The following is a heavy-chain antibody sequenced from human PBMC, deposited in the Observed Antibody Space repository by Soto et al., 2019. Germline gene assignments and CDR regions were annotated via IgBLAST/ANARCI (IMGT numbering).Heavy chain of an antibody. J-gene: IGHJ4*02. CDR3: ARVRGYTTTHYLDY. CDR1: GYTFTNYY. Sequence: ASVKVSCKASGYTFTNYYMYWVRQAPGQGLEWMGIINPSAGSSSYAQRFQGRVTMTWDTSTTTVYMELSSLRSEDTAVYYCARVRGYTTTHYLDYWGQGTLVTVSS. CDR2: INPSAGSS. D-gene: IGHD2-2*02. V-gene: IGHV1-46*01.